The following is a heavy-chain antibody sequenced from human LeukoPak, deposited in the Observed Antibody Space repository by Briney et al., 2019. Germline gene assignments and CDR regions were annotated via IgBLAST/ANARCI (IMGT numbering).Heavy chain of an antibody. Sequence: GGSLRLSCAASGFTFSSYWMSWVRQAPGKGLEWVANIKQDGSEKYYVDSVKGRFTISRDNAKNSLYLQMNSLRAEDTAVYYCARETRDIVVVRSAFDIWGQGTMVTVSS. J-gene: IGHJ3*02. CDR1: GFTFSSYW. CDR2: IKQDGSEK. CDR3: ARETRDIVVVRSAFDI. D-gene: IGHD2-2*01. V-gene: IGHV3-7*01.